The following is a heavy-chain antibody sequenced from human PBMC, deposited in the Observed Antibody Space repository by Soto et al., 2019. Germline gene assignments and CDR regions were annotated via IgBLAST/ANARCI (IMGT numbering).Heavy chain of an antibody. J-gene: IGHJ3*02. Sequence: VQLLESGGGLVQPGGSLRLSCAASGFTLSSYVMSWVRQAPGKGLEWVSGLSGSGGSSDYADSVKGRFTISRDNSKNTLXXXXXXXXXDXXXXXXXXXXXXGXXRNAFDIWGQGTMVSVSS. V-gene: IGHV3-23*01. CDR2: LSGSGGSS. CDR1: GFTLSSYV. CDR3: XXXXXGXXRNAFDI.